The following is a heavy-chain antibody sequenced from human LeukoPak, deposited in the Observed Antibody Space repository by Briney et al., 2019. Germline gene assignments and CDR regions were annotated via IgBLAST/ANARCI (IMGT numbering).Heavy chain of an antibody. V-gene: IGHV4-39*01. CDR1: GGSISGSSYY. CDR3: ARSLRGAAHHFDY. D-gene: IGHD6-6*01. CDR2: IYYSGNT. J-gene: IGHJ4*02. Sequence: PAETQSLTCTVSGGSISGSSYYWGWIRQPPGKGLEWIGSIYYSGNTYYNPSLKCRVTISVDTFKNQFSLKLSSVTAADTAVYYCARSLRGAAHHFDYWGQGTLVTVSS.